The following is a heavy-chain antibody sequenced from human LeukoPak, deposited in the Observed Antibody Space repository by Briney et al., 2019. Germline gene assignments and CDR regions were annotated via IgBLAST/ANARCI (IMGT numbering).Heavy chain of an antibody. Sequence: ASVKVCCKASGYSFTSYGISWVRQAPGQGLERMGWIRAYNGNTNYAQKLQGGVTMNTDKSTSTAYMELRSLRSDDTAVYYCARESPDYYDSSGYYVEPHKFDYWGQGTLVTVHS. D-gene: IGHD3-22*01. CDR3: ARESPDYYDSSGYYVEPHKFDY. J-gene: IGHJ4*02. CDR1: GYSFTSYG. CDR2: IRAYNGNT. V-gene: IGHV1-18*01.